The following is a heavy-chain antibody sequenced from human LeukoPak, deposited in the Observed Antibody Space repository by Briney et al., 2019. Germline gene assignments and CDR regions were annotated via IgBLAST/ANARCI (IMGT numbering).Heavy chain of an antibody. V-gene: IGHV3-21*01. Sequence: GGSLRLSCAASGFTFSSYSMNWVRQAPGKGLEWVSSISSSSSYIYYADSVKGRFTISRDNAKNSLYLQMNSLRAEDTAVYYCARACYYDSSGYYYYFDYWGQGTLVTVSS. CDR1: GFTFSSYS. CDR2: ISSSSSYI. CDR3: ARACYYDSSGYYYYFDY. D-gene: IGHD3-22*01. J-gene: IGHJ4*02.